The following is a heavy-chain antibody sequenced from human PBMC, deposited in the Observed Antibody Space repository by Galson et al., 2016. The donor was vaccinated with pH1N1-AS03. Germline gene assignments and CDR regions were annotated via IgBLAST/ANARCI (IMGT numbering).Heavy chain of an antibody. J-gene: IGHJ4*02. CDR1: GFPFSGYS. V-gene: IGHV3-21*01. D-gene: IGHD6-19*01. CDR3: ARDGPPQGISVAGSFDF. CDR2: ISTSSSSI. Sequence: SLRLSCAASGFPFSGYSMNWVRQAPGKGLEWVSFISTSSSSIYYADSVKGRFTISRDNGQNLLYLQMNSLRDEDTAVYYCARDGPPQGISVAGSFDFWGQGTLVTVSS.